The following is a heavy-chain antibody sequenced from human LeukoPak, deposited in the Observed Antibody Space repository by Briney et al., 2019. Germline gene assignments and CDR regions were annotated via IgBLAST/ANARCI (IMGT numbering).Heavy chain of an antibody. D-gene: IGHD1-26*01. CDR2: ISGSGGST. CDR3: AKNGYSGSRHDY. J-gene: IGHJ4*02. V-gene: IGHV3-23*01. Sequence: GGSLRLSCTASGLIFTNYAMSWVRQAPGKGLEWVSAISGSGGSTYYADSVKGRFTISRDNSKNTLYLQMNSLRAEDTAVYYCAKNGYSGSRHDYWGQGTLVTVSS. CDR1: GLIFTNYA.